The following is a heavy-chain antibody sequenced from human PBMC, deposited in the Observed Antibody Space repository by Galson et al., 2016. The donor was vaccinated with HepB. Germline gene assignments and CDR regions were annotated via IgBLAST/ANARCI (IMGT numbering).Heavy chain of an antibody. D-gene: IGHD3-3*01. CDR1: DGSITSNKW. Sequence: LSLTCAVSDGSITSNKWWSWVRQTPRKGLEWIGEIYHSGSTNYNPSLKSRVTISVDKSKNQFSLRLTSVTAADTAAYYCARSPPWSGYFDSWGQGTLVTVSS. CDR3: ARSPPWSGYFDS. CDR2: IYHSGST. J-gene: IGHJ4*02. V-gene: IGHV4-4*02.